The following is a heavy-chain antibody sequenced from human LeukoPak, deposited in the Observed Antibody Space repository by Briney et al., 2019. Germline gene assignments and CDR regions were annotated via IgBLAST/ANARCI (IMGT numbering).Heavy chain of an antibody. CDR1: GYTFTSYD. D-gene: IGHD3-3*01. V-gene: IGHV1-8*03. Sequence: GASVEVSCKASGYTFTSYDINWVRQATGQGLGWMGWMNPNSGNTGYAQKFQGRVTITRNTSISTAYMELSSLRSEDTAVYYCARGSLYYDFWSGYYLIDPWGQGTLVTVSS. CDR3: ARGSLYYDFWSGYYLIDP. CDR2: MNPNSGNT. J-gene: IGHJ5*02.